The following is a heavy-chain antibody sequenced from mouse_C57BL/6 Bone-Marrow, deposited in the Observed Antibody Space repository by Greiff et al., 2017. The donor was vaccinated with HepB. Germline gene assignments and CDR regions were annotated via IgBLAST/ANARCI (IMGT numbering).Heavy chain of an antibody. V-gene: IGHV1-64*01. Sequence: QLQQPGAELVKPGASVKLSCKASGYTFTSYWMHWVKQRPGQGLEWIGMIHPNSGSTNYNEKFKSKATLTVDKSSSTAYMQLSSLTSEDSAVYYCARVVYYGPLYWYFDVWGTGTTVTVSS. CDR3: ARVVYYGPLYWYFDV. CDR1: GYTFTSYW. D-gene: IGHD1-1*01. J-gene: IGHJ1*03. CDR2: IHPNSGST.